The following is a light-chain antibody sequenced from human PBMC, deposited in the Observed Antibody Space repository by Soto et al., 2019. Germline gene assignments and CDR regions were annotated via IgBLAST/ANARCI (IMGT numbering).Light chain of an antibody. CDR2: DVS. CDR3: CTYAGSYLWV. J-gene: IGLJ3*02. V-gene: IGLV2-11*01. CDR1: SSDIGSYNY. Sequence: QSALTQPRSVSGSPGQSVTISCTGTSSDIGSYNYVSWYQQHPGKAPKLMIYDVSKRRSGVPDRFSGSKSGNTASLTISGLQTEDEADYYCCTYAGSYLWVFGGGTKPPS.